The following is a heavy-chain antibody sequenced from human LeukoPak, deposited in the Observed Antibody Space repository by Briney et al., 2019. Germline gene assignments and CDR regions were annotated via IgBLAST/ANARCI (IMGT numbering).Heavy chain of an antibody. V-gene: IGHV4-61*02. CDR1: GGSISSGSYY. CDR2: IYTSGST. CDR3: ARDRPCGGDCYLSYYFDY. Sequence: SETLSLTCTVSGGSISSGSYYWSWIRQPAGKGLEWLGRIYTSGSTNYNPSLKSRVTISVDTSKNQFSLKLSSVTAADTAVYYCARDRPCGGDCYLSYYFDYWGQGTLVTVSS. D-gene: IGHD2-21*01. J-gene: IGHJ4*02.